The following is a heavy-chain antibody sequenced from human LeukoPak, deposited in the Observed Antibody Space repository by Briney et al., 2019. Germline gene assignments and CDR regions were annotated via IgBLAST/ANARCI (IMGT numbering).Heavy chain of an antibody. J-gene: IGHJ5*02. Sequence: ASVKVSCKASGYTFTSYYMHWVRQAPGQGLEWMGIINPSDSSTSYAQKFQGRVTMTRDTSTSTVYMELSSLRSEDTAVHYCARGGVAKLGPLDLWGQGTLVTVSS. CDR2: INPSDSST. CDR3: ARGGVAKLGPLDL. CDR1: GYTFTSYY. V-gene: IGHV1-46*01. D-gene: IGHD7-27*01.